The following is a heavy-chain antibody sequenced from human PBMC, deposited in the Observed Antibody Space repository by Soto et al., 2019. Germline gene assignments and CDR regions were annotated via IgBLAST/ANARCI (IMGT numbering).Heavy chain of an antibody. J-gene: IGHJ6*02. V-gene: IGHV1-2*02. D-gene: IGHD2-2*01. CDR2: INPQTGGT. Sequence: ASVKVSCKASGYTFTGYYIHWVREAPGQGLEWMGWINPQTGGTSYAQKFQGRVTLSRDTSVNTAYLELSRLTFDDAAVYFCARERYQVISDGMDVWGQGTTVTVSS. CDR3: ARERYQVISDGMDV. CDR1: GYTFTGYY.